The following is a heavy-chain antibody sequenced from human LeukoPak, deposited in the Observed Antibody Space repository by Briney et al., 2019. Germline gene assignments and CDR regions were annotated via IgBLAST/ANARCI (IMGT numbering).Heavy chain of an antibody. CDR3: ARNPYSSSWYGLFDY. CDR2: IYTSGST. CDR1: GGSISSYY. Sequence: SETLSLTCTVSGGSISSYYWSWIRQPAGKGLEWIGRIYTSGSTNYNPSLKSRVTMSVDTSKNQFSLKLSSVTAADTAVYYCARNPYSSSWYGLFDYWGQGTLVTVSS. D-gene: IGHD6-13*01. J-gene: IGHJ4*02. V-gene: IGHV4-4*07.